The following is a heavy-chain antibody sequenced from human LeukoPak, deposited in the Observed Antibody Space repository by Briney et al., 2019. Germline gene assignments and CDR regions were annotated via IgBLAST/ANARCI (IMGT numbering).Heavy chain of an antibody. J-gene: IGHJ5*02. CDR2: IYYSGST. CDR3: ARDRGSYSP. Sequence: PSQTLSLTCTVSGDSINRYYWTWIRQPPGKRLEWIGYIYYSGSTNYNPSLKSRVIISIDTSKNQFSLKLNSVTAADTAVYYCARDRGSYSPWGQGTLVTVSS. D-gene: IGHD1-26*01. CDR1: GDSINRYY. V-gene: IGHV4-59*12.